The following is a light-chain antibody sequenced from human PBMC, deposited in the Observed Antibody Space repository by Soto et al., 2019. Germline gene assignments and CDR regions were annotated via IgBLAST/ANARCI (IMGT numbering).Light chain of an antibody. CDR2: DDS. CDR3: QRYSSYFLS. CDR1: KSISSR. Sequence: DFQMTQSPSTLSASVGDRVTITCRASKSISSRLAWYQQKPGKAPKILIYDDSNLESGVSSRFSASLPGTYFTFTISSLQPYDVSISFCQRYSSYFLSFGGGTKVDIK. V-gene: IGKV1-5*01. J-gene: IGKJ4*01.